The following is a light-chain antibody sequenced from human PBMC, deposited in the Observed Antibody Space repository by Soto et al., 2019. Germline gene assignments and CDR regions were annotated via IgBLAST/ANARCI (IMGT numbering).Light chain of an antibody. CDR3: QQYNSYSQT. Sequence: DIQMTQSPSTLAASVGDRVTITCRASQSISSWLAWYQQKPGKAHNLLTYDASSLETGVPSRFSGSRSGTEFTLTISRLQPDDFATYYCQQYNSYSQTFGQGTKVEIK. V-gene: IGKV1-5*01. CDR2: DAS. J-gene: IGKJ1*01. CDR1: QSISSW.